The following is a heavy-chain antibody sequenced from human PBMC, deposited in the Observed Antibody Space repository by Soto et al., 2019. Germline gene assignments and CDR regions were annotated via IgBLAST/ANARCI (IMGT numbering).Heavy chain of an antibody. J-gene: IGHJ4*02. CDR2: IYYSGST. CDR3: ARHGDLGELSFTFDY. V-gene: IGHV4-39*01. Sequence: SETLSLTCTVSGGSISSSSYYWGWIRQPPGKGLEWIGSIYYSGSTYYNPSLKSRVTISVDTSKNQFSLKLSSVTAADTAVYYCARHGDLGELSFTFDYWGQGTLVTVSS. D-gene: IGHD3-16*02. CDR1: GGSISSSSYY.